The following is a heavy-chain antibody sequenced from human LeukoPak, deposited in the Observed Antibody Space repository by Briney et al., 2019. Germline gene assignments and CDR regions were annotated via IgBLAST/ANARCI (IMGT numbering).Heavy chain of an antibody. CDR1: GGCISSYY. V-gene: IGHV4-59*01. Sequence: PSETLSLACTVSGGCISSYYWSWIRQPPGKGLEWIGYIYYSGSTNYNPSLKSRVTISVDTSKNQFSLKLSSVTAADTAVYYCARDTQRQGFDYWGHGALVTVSS. D-gene: IGHD1-1*01. J-gene: IGHJ4*01. CDR2: IYYSGST. CDR3: ARDTQRQGFDY.